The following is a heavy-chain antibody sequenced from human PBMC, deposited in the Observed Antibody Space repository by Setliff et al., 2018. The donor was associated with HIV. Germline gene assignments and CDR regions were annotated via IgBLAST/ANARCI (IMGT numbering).Heavy chain of an antibody. CDR2: GYYSGIT. D-gene: IGHD2-21*02. Sequence: PSETLSLTCTVSGGSISNYYWSWIRQPPGKGLEWIGCGYYSGITHYDPSLKSRASISVDASKNQFSLRLNSVTVADTAGYFCARSSRGSLRDLDYWGPGTLVTVSS. J-gene: IGHJ4*02. CDR3: ARSSRGSLRDLDY. CDR1: GGSISNYY. V-gene: IGHV4-59*08.